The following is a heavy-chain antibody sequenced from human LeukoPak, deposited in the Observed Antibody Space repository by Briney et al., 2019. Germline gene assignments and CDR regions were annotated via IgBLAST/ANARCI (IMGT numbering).Heavy chain of an antibody. CDR2: ISGSGGST. Sequence: GGSLRLSCAASGFTFSSYAMSWVRQAPGKGLEWVSAISGSGGSTYYADSVKGRFTISRDNSKNTLYLQMNSLRAEDTAVYYCAKEMVYAIVTSVGFDPWGQGTLVTVFS. V-gene: IGHV3-23*01. CDR3: AKEMVYAIVTSVGFDP. D-gene: IGHD2-8*01. J-gene: IGHJ5*02. CDR1: GFTFSSYA.